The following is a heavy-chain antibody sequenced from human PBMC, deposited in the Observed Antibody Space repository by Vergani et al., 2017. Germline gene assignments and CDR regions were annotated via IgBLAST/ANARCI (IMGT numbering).Heavy chain of an antibody. Sequence: EVQLVESGGGLVQPGGSLRLSCAASGFTFSSYSMNWVCQAPGKGLEWVSYISSSSSTIYYADSVKGRFTISRDNAKNSLYLQMNSLRDEDTAVYYCARDRFLEWLLPFDYWGQGTLVTVSS. D-gene: IGHD3-3*01. CDR1: GFTFSSYS. J-gene: IGHJ4*02. V-gene: IGHV3-48*02. CDR2: ISSSSSTI. CDR3: ARDRFLEWLLPFDY.